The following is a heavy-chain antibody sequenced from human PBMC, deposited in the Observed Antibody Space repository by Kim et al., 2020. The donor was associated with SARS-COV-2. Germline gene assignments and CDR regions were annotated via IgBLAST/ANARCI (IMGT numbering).Heavy chain of an antibody. D-gene: IGHD3-3*01. V-gene: IGHV4-34*01. CDR1: GGSFSGYY. CDR2: INHSGST. J-gene: IGHJ4*02. Sequence: SETLSLTCAVYGGSFSGYYWSWIRQPPGKGLEWIGEINHSGSTNYNPSLKSRVTISVDTSKKQFSLKLSSVTAADTAVYYCARGRRTYYDFWSGSAPPYFDYWGQGTLVTVSS. CDR3: ARGRRTYYDFWSGSAPPYFDY.